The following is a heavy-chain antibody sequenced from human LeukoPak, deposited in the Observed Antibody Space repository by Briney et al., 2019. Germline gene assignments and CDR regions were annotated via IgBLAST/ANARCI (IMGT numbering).Heavy chain of an antibody. J-gene: IGHJ5*02. CDR3: ASTYSYGSYWFDP. CDR2: IYPGDSDT. V-gene: IGHV5-51*01. D-gene: IGHD5-18*01. CDR1: GYSFTSYW. Sequence: GEALKSSCKGSGYSFTSYWSGWGRQMPGKGLEWMGIIYPGDSDTRYSPSFQGQVTISADKSIITAYLQWSSLKASDTAMYYCASTYSYGSYWFDPWGQGTLVTVSS.